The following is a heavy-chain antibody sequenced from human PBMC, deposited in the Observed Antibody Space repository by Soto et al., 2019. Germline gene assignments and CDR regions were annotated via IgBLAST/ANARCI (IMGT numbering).Heavy chain of an antibody. CDR3: ATAERGTIAVASLAY. J-gene: IGHJ4*02. CDR2: FDPEDGET. V-gene: IGHV1-24*01. Sequence: ASVKVSCKVSGYTLTELSMHWVRQAPGKGLEWMGGFDPEDGETIYAQKFQGRVTMTEDTSTDTAYMELSSLRSEDTAVYYCATAERGTIAVASLAYWGQGTLVTVSS. CDR1: GYTLTELS. D-gene: IGHD6-19*01.